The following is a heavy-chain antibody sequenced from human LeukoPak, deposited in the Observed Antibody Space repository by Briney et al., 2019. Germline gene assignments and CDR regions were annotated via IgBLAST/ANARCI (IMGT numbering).Heavy chain of an antibody. J-gene: IGHJ4*02. D-gene: IGHD6-6*01. V-gene: IGHV1-8*03. CDR3: ARGQRRGEQLALYYFDY. CDR1: GYTFTSYD. CDR2: MNPNSGNT. Sequence: ASVKVSCKASGYTFTSYDINWVRQATGQGLEWMGWMNPNSGNTGYAQKFQGRVTITRDTSISTAYMELSSLRSEDTAVYYCARGQRRGEQLALYYFDYWGQGTLVTVSS.